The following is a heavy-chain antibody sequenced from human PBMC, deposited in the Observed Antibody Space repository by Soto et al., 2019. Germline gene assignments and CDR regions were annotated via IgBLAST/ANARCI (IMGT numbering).Heavy chain of an antibody. Sequence: GGSLRLSCAASGFTFSSYGMSWVRQAPGKGLEWVSAISGSGVSTYYADSVKGRFTISRDNSKNTLYLQMNSLRAEDTAVYYSAKDPNYDYVRGSYRPPDYYGMDVWGQGTTVTFSS. V-gene: IGHV3-23*01. D-gene: IGHD3-16*02. CDR2: ISGSGVST. J-gene: IGHJ6*02. CDR1: GFTFSSYG. CDR3: AKDPNYDYVRGSYRPPDYYGMDV.